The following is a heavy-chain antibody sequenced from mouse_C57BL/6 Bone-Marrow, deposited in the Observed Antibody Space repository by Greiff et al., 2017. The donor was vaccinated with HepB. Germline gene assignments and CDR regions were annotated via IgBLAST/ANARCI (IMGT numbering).Heavy chain of an antibody. J-gene: IGHJ2*01. CDR1: GYTFTSYW. V-gene: IGHV1-5*01. Sequence: EVQLQQSGTVLARPGASVKMSCKTSGYTFTSYWMHWVKQRPGQGLEWIGAIYPGNSDTSYNQKFKGKAKLTADKSASTAYMELSSLTNEDSAVYYCTRRTVVPLYYFDYWGQGTTLTVSS. D-gene: IGHD1-1*01. CDR2: IYPGNSDT. CDR3: TRRTVVPLYYFDY.